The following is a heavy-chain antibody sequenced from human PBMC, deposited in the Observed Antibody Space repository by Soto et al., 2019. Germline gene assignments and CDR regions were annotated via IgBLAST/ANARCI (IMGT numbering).Heavy chain of an antibody. Sequence: GGSLRLSCAASGFTFSDYYMSWIRQAPGKGLEWVSYISSSGSTIYYADSVKGRFTISRDNAKNSLYLQMNSLRDEDTAVYYCARDTVVPAAISPSSNWFDPWGQGTLVTVSS. CDR1: GFTFSDYY. D-gene: IGHD2-2*01. CDR3: ARDTVVPAAISPSSNWFDP. CDR2: ISSSGSTI. V-gene: IGHV3-11*04. J-gene: IGHJ5*02.